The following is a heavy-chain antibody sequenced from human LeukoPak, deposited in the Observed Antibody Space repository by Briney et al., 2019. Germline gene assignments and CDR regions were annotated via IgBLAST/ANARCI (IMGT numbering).Heavy chain of an antibody. Sequence: GGSLRLCSAASGFTFSDYYMSWIRQAPGKGLEWVSYISSSSSYTNYADSVKGRFTISRDNAKNSLYLQMNSLRAEDTAVYYCARDHPTDTAMVGGDYWGQGTLVTVSS. CDR1: GFTFSDYY. D-gene: IGHD5-18*01. V-gene: IGHV3-11*06. CDR3: ARDHPTDTAMVGGDY. J-gene: IGHJ4*02. CDR2: ISSSSSYT.